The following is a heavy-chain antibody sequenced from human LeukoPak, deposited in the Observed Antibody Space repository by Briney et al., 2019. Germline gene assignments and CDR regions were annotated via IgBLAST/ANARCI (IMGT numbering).Heavy chain of an antibody. J-gene: IGHJ4*02. CDR3: ARDRRYYDSSGYLDY. D-gene: IGHD3-22*01. V-gene: IGHV1-69*04. CDR2: IIPILGIA. Sequence: SVKVSCKASGGTFSSYAISWVRQAPGQGLEWMGRIIPILGIANYAQKFQGRVTITADKSTSTAYMELSSLRSEDTAVYYCARDRRYYDSSGYLDYWGQGTLVTVFS. CDR1: GGTFSSYA.